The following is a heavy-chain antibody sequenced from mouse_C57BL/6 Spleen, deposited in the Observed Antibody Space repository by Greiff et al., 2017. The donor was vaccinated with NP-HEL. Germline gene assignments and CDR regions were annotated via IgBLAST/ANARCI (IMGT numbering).Heavy chain of an antibody. CDR2: IYPGDGDT. J-gene: IGHJ1*03. CDR3: ARGGTTVDSYWYFDV. Sequence: QVQLQQSGAELVKPGASVKISCKASGYAFSSYWMNWVKQRPGKGLEWIGQIYPGDGDTNYNGKFKGKATLTADKSSSTAYMQLSSLTSEASAVYFCARGGTTVDSYWYFDVWGTGTTVTVSS. V-gene: IGHV1-80*01. CDR1: GYAFSSYW. D-gene: IGHD1-1*01.